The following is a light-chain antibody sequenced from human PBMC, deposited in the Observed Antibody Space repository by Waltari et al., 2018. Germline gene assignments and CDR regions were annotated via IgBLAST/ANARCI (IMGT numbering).Light chain of an antibody. Sequence: EIVLTQSPGTLSLSPGERATLSCRASQRVSSSYLAWYQQKPGQDPGLLIYGASSRATGIPDRFSGSGSGTDFTLTISRLEPEDFAVYYCQQYGSSPITFGQGTRLEIK. CDR3: QQYGSSPIT. CDR2: GAS. V-gene: IGKV3-20*01. CDR1: QRVSSSY. J-gene: IGKJ5*01.